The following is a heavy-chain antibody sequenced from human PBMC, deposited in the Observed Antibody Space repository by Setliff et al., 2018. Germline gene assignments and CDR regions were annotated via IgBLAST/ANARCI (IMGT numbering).Heavy chain of an antibody. J-gene: IGHJ6*03. CDR1: GFTFGHYT. CDR2: ITGSSGTI. V-gene: IGHV3-48*01. Sequence: PGGSLRLSCAASGFTFGHYTMNWVRQAPGKGLEWLSYITGSSGTIYYADSVKGRFTISRDNAKNSLYLQMNSLRAEDTAVYYCARARYCSSTSCYYYYYMDVWGKGTTVTVS. D-gene: IGHD2-2*01. CDR3: ARARYCSSTSCYYYYYMDV.